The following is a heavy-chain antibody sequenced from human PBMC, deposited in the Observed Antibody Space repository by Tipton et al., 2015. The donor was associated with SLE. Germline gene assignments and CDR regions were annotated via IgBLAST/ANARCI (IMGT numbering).Heavy chain of an antibody. V-gene: IGHV4-31*03. CDR1: GGSISSGDYY. Sequence: TLSPTCTVSGGSISSGDYYWSWIRQHPGKGLEYIGFIYYSGSTYYNPSLKNRLTISVDTSENQFSLQLRSVTAADTAVYYCTREGTQYGNAFDIWGQGTMVTVSS. CDR3: TREGTQYGNAFDI. J-gene: IGHJ3*02. D-gene: IGHD4-17*01. CDR2: IYYSGST.